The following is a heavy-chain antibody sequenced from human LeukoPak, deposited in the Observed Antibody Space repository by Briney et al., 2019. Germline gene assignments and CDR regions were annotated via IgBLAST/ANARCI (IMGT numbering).Heavy chain of an antibody. CDR3: ATDYYYDSSGYRPFDY. D-gene: IGHD3-22*01. V-gene: IGHV1-24*01. CDR1: GYTLTELS. CDR2: FDPEDGET. J-gene: IGHJ4*02. Sequence: ASVKVSCKVSGYTLTELSMHWVRQAPGKGLEWMGGFDPEDGETIYAQKFQGRVTMTGDTSTDTAYMELSSLRSEDTAVYYCATDYYYDSSGYRPFDYWGQGTLVTVSS.